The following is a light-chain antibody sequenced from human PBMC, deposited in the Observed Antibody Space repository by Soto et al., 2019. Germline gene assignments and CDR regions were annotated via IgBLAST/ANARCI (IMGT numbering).Light chain of an antibody. CDR1: QSVRSS. Sequence: EIMMTQSPATLSVSPGERATLSCRASQSVRSSLAWYQQKPGQAPRLLIYGASTRATGIPARFSGSGSGTEFTLTINSLQSEDFAVYYCQQYNNCWTFGQGTKVEIE. J-gene: IGKJ1*01. V-gene: IGKV3-15*01. CDR2: GAS. CDR3: QQYNNCWT.